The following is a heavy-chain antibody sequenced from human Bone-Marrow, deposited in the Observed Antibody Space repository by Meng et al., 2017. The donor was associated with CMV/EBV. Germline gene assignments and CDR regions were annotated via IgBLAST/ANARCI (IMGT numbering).Heavy chain of an antibody. D-gene: IGHD1-1*01. Sequence: QVQLQQSVPGLVKPSETLSLTCRVSCVSISTHYWSWIRQTPGKGLEWIGSIHYTGRADYSPSLKSRVTVSVDTSDSQLSLKLSSVTTADTAMYYCAERGGGYWGQGILVTVSS. V-gene: IGHV4-59*11. CDR1: CVSISTHY. J-gene: IGHJ4*02. CDR3: AERGGGY. CDR2: IHYTGRA.